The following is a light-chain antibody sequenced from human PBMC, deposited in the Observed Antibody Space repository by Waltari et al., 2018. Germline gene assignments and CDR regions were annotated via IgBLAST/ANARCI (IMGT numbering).Light chain of an antibody. J-gene: IGKJ1*01. V-gene: IGKV1-5*03. CDR3: QQYYSYSWT. CDR2: MAS. Sequence: DIQMTQSPSTLSASVGDRVTITCRASQSISSWLAWYQQKPGKAPNLLIYMASSLESGVPSRFSGSGSGTEFTLTISSLQPDDFATYYCQQYYSYSWTFGQGTKVEIK. CDR1: QSISSW.